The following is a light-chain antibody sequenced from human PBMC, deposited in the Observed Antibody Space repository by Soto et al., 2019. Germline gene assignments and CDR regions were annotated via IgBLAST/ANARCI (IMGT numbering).Light chain of an antibody. V-gene: IGKV3-15*01. J-gene: IGKJ1*01. CDR2: GAS. Sequence: EIVMTQSPATLSVSPGERATLSCRASQDISTNLAWYQQKPGQAPRLLIYGASTRATGIPARFSGSGSGTEFTLTIRSLQSEDFAVYYCQQYDNWLRTFGQGTQVEIK. CDR3: QQYDNWLRT. CDR1: QDISTN.